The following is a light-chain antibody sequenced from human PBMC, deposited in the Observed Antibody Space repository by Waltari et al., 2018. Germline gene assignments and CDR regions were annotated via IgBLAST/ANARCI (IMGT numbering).Light chain of an antibody. J-gene: IGLJ3*02. V-gene: IGLV2-23*01. CDR2: EGS. CDR3: CSYAGSSNWV. Sequence: QSALTQPASVSGSPGQSITISCTGTSSDVGSYNLVSWYQQQPGKAPKLMIYEGSKRPSGVSNRFAGSKSGNTASLTISGLQAEDEADYYCCSYAGSSNWVFGGGTKLTVL. CDR1: SSDVGSYNL.